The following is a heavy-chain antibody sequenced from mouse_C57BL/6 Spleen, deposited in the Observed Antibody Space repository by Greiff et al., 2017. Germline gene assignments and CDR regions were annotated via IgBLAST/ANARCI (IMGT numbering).Heavy chain of an antibody. J-gene: IGHJ4*01. CDR2: ISDGGSYT. V-gene: IGHV5-4*01. CDR3: ARDGGLLRRDYAMDY. Sequence: EVKLMESGGGLVKPGGSLKLSCAASGFTFSSYAMSWVRQTPEKRLEWVATISDGGSYTYYPDNVKGRFTISRDNAKNNLYLQMSHLKSEDTAMYYCARDGGLLRRDYAMDYWGQGTSVTVSS. D-gene: IGHD1-1*01. CDR1: GFTFSSYA.